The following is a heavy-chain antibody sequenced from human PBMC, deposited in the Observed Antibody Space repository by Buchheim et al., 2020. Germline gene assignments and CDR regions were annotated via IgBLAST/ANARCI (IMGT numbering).Heavy chain of an antibody. CDR3: ARGESRMTGMFTY. D-gene: IGHD3-9*01. J-gene: IGHJ4*02. V-gene: IGHV4-4*02. CDR1: GDSISSGHW. Sequence: QVQLQELGPGLVKPSGTLSLTCAVSGDSISSGHWWSWVRQPPGKGLEWIGEIYQTGTTNYSPSLKSRVTISVDKSKDQFSLKMNSVTAADTAVYYCARGESRMTGMFTYWGQGTL. CDR2: IYQTGTT.